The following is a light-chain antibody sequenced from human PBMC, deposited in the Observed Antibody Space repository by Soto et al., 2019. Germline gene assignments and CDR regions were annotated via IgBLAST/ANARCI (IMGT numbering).Light chain of an antibody. V-gene: IGLV2-14*01. CDR3: TSYTSSGTYV. CDR1: SSDVGGYNY. J-gene: IGLJ1*01. Sequence: QSVLTQPASVSGSPGQSITISCTGTSSDVGGYNYVSWHQQHPGKAPKLTIYDISSRPPGVSNRFSASKSGNTASLTISGLQAEDEADYYCTSYTSSGTYVFGTGTKVTVL. CDR2: DIS.